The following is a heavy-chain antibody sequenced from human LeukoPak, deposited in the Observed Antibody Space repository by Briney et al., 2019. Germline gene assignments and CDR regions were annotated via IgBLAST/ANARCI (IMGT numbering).Heavy chain of an antibody. V-gene: IGHV3-48*04. D-gene: IGHD4-23*01. CDR1: GFTFSSSA. Sequence: GGSLRLSCAASGFTFSSSAMKWVRQAPGKGLEWVSYISSGTSTIYYAESVKGRFTISSDNANNSLYLQMNSLRAEDTAVYYCARDVTYYGGDWFDPWGQGTLVTVSS. CDR3: ARDVTYYGGDWFDP. J-gene: IGHJ5*02. CDR2: ISSGTSTI.